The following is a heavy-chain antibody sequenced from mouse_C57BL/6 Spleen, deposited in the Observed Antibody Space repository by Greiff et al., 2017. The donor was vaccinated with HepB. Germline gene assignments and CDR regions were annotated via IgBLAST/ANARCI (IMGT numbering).Heavy chain of an antibody. CDR2: IHPNSGST. CDR3: AREGAPSYYGSSYWYFDV. D-gene: IGHD1-1*01. Sequence: QVQLQQPGAELVKPGASVKLSCKASGYTFTSYWMHWVKQRPGQGLEWIGMIHPNSGSTNYNEKFKSKATLTVDKSSSTAYMQLSSLPSEDSSVYYCAREGAPSYYGSSYWYFDVWGTGTTVTVSS. CDR1: GYTFTSYW. V-gene: IGHV1-64*01. J-gene: IGHJ1*03.